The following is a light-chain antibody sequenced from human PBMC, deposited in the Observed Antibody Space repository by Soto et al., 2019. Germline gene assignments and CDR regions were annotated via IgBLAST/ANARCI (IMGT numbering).Light chain of an antibody. CDR3: MQALQTPRT. Sequence: EIVVTQSPLSLPVTPGEPASISCRSSQSFLNSNGYNYLDWYLQKPGQSPQLLIYLGSNRASGVPDRFSGSGSGTDFTLKISRVEAEDVGVYYCMQALQTPRTCGQGTKV. J-gene: IGKJ1*01. V-gene: IGKV2-28*01. CDR2: LGS. CDR1: QSFLNSNGYNY.